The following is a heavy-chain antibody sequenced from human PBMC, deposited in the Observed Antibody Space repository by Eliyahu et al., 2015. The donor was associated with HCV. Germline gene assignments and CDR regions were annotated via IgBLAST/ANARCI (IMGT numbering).Heavy chain of an antibody. V-gene: IGHV1-69*08. CDR1: GGTFSSYT. Sequence: QVQLVQSGAEVKKPGSSVKVSCKASGGTFSSYTISWVRQAPGQGXEWMGRSIPXLGIANXXQXFQGRVTITADKSTSTAYMELSSLRSEDTAVYYCARDKEYCSGGSCYRIDYWGQGTLVTVSS. CDR2: SIPXLGIA. J-gene: IGHJ4*02. D-gene: IGHD2-15*01. CDR3: ARDKEYCSGGSCYRIDY.